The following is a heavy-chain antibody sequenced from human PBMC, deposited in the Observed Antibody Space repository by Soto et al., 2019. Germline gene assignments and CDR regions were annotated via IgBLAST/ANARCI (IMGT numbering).Heavy chain of an antibody. J-gene: IGHJ3*02. D-gene: IGHD3-3*01. CDR3: ARGAFSYDFWSGYYSHADAFDI. V-gene: IGHV1-8*01. CDR1: GYTFTSYD. CDR2: MNPNSGNT. Sequence: ASVKVSCKASGYTFTSYDINWVRQATGQGLEWKGWMNPNSGNTGYAQKFQGRVTMTRNTSISTAYMELSSLRSEDTAVYYCARGAFSYDFWSGYYSHADAFDIWGQGTMGTGSS.